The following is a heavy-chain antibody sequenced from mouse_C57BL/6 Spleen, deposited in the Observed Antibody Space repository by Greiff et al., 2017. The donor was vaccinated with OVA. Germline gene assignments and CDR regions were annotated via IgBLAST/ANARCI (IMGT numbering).Heavy chain of an antibody. D-gene: IGHD2-3*01. J-gene: IGHJ3*01. CDR2: IRLKSDNYAT. V-gene: IGHV6-3*01. CDR1: GFTFSNYW. Sequence: EVKLMESGGGLVQPGGSMKLSCVASGFTFSNYWMNWVRQSPEKGLEWVAQIRLKSDNYATHYAESVKGRFTISRDDSKSSVYLQMNNLRAEDTGIYYCTPYGYYFAYWGQGTLVTVSA. CDR3: TPYGYYFAY.